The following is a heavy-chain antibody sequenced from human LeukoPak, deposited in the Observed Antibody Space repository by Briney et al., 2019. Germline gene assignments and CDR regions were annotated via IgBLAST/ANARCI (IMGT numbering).Heavy chain of an antibody. D-gene: IGHD2-8*01. J-gene: IGHJ4*02. CDR3: TRSGFSNGYDY. CDR2: ITPDGTDT. CDR1: GFSFSGHW. V-gene: IGHV3-74*03. Sequence: GGSQRLSRVASGFSFSGHWMHWVRQAPWKGLVAVSRITPDGTDTAYADSVKGRFTISRDNAKNTLYLEMNSLTAEDTALYYCTRSGFSNGYDYWSQGTLVTVSS.